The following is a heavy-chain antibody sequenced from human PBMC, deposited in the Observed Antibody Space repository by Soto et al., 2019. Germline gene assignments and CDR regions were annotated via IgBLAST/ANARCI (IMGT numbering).Heavy chain of an antibody. CDR1: GVSISVYY. D-gene: IGHD3-3*01. J-gene: IGHJ4*02. CDR3: ARGGWRHIDY. Sequence: QVQLQESGPGLVKPSETLSLTCTVSGVSISVYYWSWIRQPPGKGLEWIGYIYYRGSTNYNSSLKSRVTISVETSKNQFSLKLSSVTAANTAVYYCARGGWRHIDYWGQGTLVTVSS. CDR2: IYYRGST. V-gene: IGHV4-59*08.